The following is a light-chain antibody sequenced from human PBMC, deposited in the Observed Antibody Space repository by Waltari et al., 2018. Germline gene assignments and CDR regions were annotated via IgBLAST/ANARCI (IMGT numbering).Light chain of an antibody. V-gene: IGKV1-5*03. J-gene: IGKJ1*01. Sequence: DIQMTQSPSTLSASVGDRVTITCRASQSVNGWLAWYQQKPGKAPNLLIYKASTLESGVPSRFSGSRSGTEFTLTISSLQPDDFATYYCQQYNSYSRTFGQGTRVEIK. CDR3: QQYNSYSRT. CDR1: QSVNGW. CDR2: KAS.